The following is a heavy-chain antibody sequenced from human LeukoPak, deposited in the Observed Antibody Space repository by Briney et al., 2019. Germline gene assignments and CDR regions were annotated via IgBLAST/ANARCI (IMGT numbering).Heavy chain of an antibody. D-gene: IGHD2-15*01. CDR3: AKDLPSGRQPGGRTY. Sequence: GGSLRLSCAASGFTFSSYAMSWVRQAPGKGLEWVSTISGSGGSTNYADSVKGRFTISRDTSKNTLYLQMNSLRAEDTAMCYCAKDLPSGRQPGGRTYWGQGTLVTVSS. V-gene: IGHV3-23*01. CDR2: ISGSGGST. CDR1: GFTFSSYA. J-gene: IGHJ4*02.